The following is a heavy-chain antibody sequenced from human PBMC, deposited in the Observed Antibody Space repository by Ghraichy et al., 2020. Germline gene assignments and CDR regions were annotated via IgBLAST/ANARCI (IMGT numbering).Heavy chain of an antibody. CDR2: IYYSGST. Sequence: SETLSLTCTVSGGSISSSGYYWGRIRQPPGKGLEWIGSIYYSGSTYYNPSLKSRVTISVDTSKNQFSLRLSSVTAADTAVYYCATRSRRYDILTGYYFDYWGQGTLVTVSS. CDR1: GGSISSSGYY. D-gene: IGHD3-9*01. V-gene: IGHV4-39*01. CDR3: ATRSRRYDILTGYYFDY. J-gene: IGHJ4*02.